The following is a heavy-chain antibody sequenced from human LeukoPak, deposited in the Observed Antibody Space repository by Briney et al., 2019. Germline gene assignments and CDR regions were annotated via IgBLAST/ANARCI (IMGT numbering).Heavy chain of an antibody. Sequence: GGSLRLSCAASGFTFSSYAMSWVRQAPGKGLEWVSAISGSGGSTYYADSVKGRFTISRDNSKNTLYLQMNSLRAEDTAVYYCARENYYDSSGYSAWFDPWGQGTLVTVSS. CDR3: ARENYYDSSGYSAWFDP. V-gene: IGHV3-23*01. D-gene: IGHD3-22*01. CDR2: ISGSGGST. J-gene: IGHJ5*02. CDR1: GFTFSSYA.